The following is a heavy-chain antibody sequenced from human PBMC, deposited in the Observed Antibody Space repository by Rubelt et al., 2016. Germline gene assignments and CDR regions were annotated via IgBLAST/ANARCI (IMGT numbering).Heavy chain of an antibody. D-gene: IGHD6-13*01. CDR2: ITFDGRDK. V-gene: IGHV3-30*04. Sequence: VQLVESGGGVVQPGRSLRLSCADSGFTFSSYAMHWVRQAPGKGLEWVAVITFDGRDKYYADSVKGRLTISRDNSKNTLYLQMNSPRAEDTAVYYCARDRRYTLAAGPYFDYWGQGTQVTVSS. CDR1: GFTFSSYA. J-gene: IGHJ4*02. CDR3: ARDRRYTLAAGPYFDY.